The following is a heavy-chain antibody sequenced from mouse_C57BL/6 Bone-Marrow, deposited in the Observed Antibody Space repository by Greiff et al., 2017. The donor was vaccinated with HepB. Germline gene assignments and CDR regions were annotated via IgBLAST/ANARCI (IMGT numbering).Heavy chain of an antibody. V-gene: IGHV12-3*01. Sequence: VKLQESGPGLVKPSQSLFLTCSITGFPITSGYYWIWIRQSPGKPLEWMGYITHSGETFYNPSLQSPISITRETSKNQFFLQLNSVTTEDTAMYYCAGVGGRYWYFDVWGTGTTVTVSS. CDR2: ITHSGET. CDR3: AGVGGRYWYFDV. CDR1: GFPITSGYY. J-gene: IGHJ1*03.